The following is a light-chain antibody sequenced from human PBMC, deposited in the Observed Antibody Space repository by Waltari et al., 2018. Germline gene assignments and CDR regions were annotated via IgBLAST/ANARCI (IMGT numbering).Light chain of an antibody. CDR2: AAS. CDR3: QQYYSYPQT. CDR1: QGISIY. V-gene: IGKV1-8*01. Sequence: AIRMTQSPSSFSASTGDRVTITCRARQGISIYLAWYQQKPGKAPKLLIYAASTLLSGVPSRCSGSGSGTDFTLTISCLQSEDFATYYCQQYYSYPQTFGKGTKVEIK. J-gene: IGKJ1*01.